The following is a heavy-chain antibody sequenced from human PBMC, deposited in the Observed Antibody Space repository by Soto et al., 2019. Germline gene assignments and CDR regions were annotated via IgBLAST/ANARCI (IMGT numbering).Heavy chain of an antibody. Sequence: EVQLLESGGGLVQPGGSLRLSCAASGFTFSSYAMSWVRQAPGKGLEWVSAISGSGGSTYYADSVKGRFTISRDNSKNTLYLQMNSLRAEDTAVYYCAKDLTYYDFWCGYCDAFDIWGQGTMVTVSS. CDR3: AKDLTYYDFWCGYCDAFDI. V-gene: IGHV3-23*01. CDR2: ISGSGGST. J-gene: IGHJ3*02. D-gene: IGHD3-3*01. CDR1: GFTFSSYA.